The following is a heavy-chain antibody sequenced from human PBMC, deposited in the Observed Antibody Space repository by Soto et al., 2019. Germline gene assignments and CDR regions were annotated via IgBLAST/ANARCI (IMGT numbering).Heavy chain of an antibody. CDR1: GCGISGDP. D-gene: IGHD5-12*01. CDR3: ARPITNARDGYNSDDYGMDV. CDR2: IIPIFGTA. Sequence: SVKRYCKGSGCGISGDPISRVSKAQGQGLEWMGGIIPIFGTANYAQKFQGRVTITADESTSTAYMELSSLRSEDTAVYYCARPITNARDGYNSDDYGMDVWGQGTTVTVSS. V-gene: IGHV1-69*13. J-gene: IGHJ6*02.